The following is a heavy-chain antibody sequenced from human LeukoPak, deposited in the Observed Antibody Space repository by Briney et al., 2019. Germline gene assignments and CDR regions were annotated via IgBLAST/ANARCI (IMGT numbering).Heavy chain of an antibody. Sequence: ASVRVSCKASGYTFTSYYMHWVRQAPGQGLEWMGIINPSGGSTSYAQKFQGRVTMTRDTSTSTVYMELSSLRSEDTAVYYCARTDFYYDSSGYYYGLWGGDAFDIWGQGTMVTVSS. D-gene: IGHD3-22*01. J-gene: IGHJ3*02. CDR3: ARTDFYYDSSGYYYGLWGGDAFDI. CDR1: GYTFTSYY. V-gene: IGHV1-46*01. CDR2: INPSGGST.